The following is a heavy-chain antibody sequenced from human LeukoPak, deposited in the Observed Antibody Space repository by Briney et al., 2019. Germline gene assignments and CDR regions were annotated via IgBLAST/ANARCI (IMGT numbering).Heavy chain of an antibody. D-gene: IGHD6-19*01. J-gene: IGHJ4*02. CDR1: GYTFTGYY. CDR3: AREGSGWPFDY. CDR2: INPSGGST. Sequence: ASVKVSRKASGYTFTGYYMHWVRQAPGQGLEWMGIINPSGGSTSYAQKFQGRVTMTRDTSTSTVYMELSSLRSEDTAVYYCAREGSGWPFDYWGQGTLVTVSS. V-gene: IGHV1-46*03.